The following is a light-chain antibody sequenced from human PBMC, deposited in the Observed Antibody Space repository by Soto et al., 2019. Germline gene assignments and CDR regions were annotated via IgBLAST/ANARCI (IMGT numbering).Light chain of an antibody. Sequence: QSVLTQPASVSGSPGQSITISCTGTSTDIGSYNYLSGYQQHPGKTPRLIIFEVSHRPSGISDRFSASKSANTASLTISGIQAEDEAHYYCSSYTTSNTVVFGGGTQLTVL. V-gene: IGLV2-14*01. CDR3: SSYTTSNTVV. J-gene: IGLJ7*01. CDR1: STDIGSYNY. CDR2: EVS.